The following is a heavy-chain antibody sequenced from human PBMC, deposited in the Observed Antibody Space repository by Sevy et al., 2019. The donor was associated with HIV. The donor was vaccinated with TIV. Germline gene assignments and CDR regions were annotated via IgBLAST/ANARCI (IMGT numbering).Heavy chain of an antibody. V-gene: IGHV4-38-2*02. D-gene: IGHD6-19*01. J-gene: IGHJ5*02. CDR2: IYHSGST. CDR3: ARDWGYSSGWLPFDA. CDR1: GYSISSGYY. Sequence: SETLCLTCTVSGYSISSGYYWGWIRQPPGKGLEWIGSIYHSGSTYYNPSLKSRVTISVDTSKNQFSLKLSSVTAADTAVYYCARDWGYSSGWLPFDAWGQGTLVTVSS.